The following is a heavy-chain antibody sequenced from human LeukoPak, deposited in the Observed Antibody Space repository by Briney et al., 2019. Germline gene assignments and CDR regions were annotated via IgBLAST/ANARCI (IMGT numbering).Heavy chain of an antibody. D-gene: IGHD3-16*02. Sequence: GGSLRLSCTASGFTFGDYAMSWFRQAQGKGLEWVGFLRSNAYGWTTEYAASVKGTFTISRDDSKSIAYLQMNSLKTEDTAVYYCTRGRVDMITFGGVIVTFDYWGQGTLVTVSS. CDR2: LRSNAYGWTT. V-gene: IGHV3-49*03. CDR3: TRGRVDMITFGGVIVTFDY. J-gene: IGHJ4*02. CDR1: GFTFGDYA.